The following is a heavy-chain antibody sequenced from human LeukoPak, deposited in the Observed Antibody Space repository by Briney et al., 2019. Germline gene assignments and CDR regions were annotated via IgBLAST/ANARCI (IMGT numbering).Heavy chain of an antibody. CDR3: ARDLGYSSGWRFQDFDY. Sequence: VASVKVSCKASGYTFTSYYMHWVRQAPGQGLEWMGIINPSGGSTSYAQKFQGRVTMTRDTSTSTVYMELSSLRSEDTAVYYCARDLGYSSGWRFQDFDYWGQGTLVTVSS. CDR1: GYTFTSYY. J-gene: IGHJ4*02. D-gene: IGHD6-19*01. CDR2: INPSGGST. V-gene: IGHV1-46*01.